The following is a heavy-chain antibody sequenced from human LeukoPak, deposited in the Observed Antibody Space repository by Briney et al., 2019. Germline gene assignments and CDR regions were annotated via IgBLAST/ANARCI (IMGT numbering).Heavy chain of an antibody. D-gene: IGHD2-21*01. CDR2: IYHSGST. J-gene: IGHJ3*02. CDR3: ARTRIVVVIAALDAFDI. Sequence: SETLSLTCAVSGYSISSCYYWGWIRQPPGKGLEWIGSIYHSGSTYYNPSLKSRVTISVDTSKNQFSLKLSSVTAAGTAVYYCARTRIVVVIAALDAFDIWGQGTMVTVSS. V-gene: IGHV4-38-2*01. CDR1: GYSISSCYY.